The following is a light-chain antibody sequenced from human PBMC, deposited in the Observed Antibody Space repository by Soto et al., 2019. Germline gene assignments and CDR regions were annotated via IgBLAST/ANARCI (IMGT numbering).Light chain of an antibody. CDR1: KGISSY. Sequence: IQLTHASSSLSPSLGHRLSMTHRARKGISSYLAWYQHKPGKAPKLLIYAASSLQSGIPARFSGSGSGTDFTLTISSLQPEDFATYYCQQSYSTPITFGQGTRLEIK. CDR2: AAS. V-gene: IGKV1-39*01. J-gene: IGKJ5*01. CDR3: QQSYSTPIT.